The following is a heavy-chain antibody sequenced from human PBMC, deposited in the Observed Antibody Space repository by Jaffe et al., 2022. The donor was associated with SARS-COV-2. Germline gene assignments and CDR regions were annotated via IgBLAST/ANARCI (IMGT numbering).Heavy chain of an antibody. CDR3: ANLYSSGLGPYDY. CDR2: ISGSGGST. CDR1: GFTFSSYA. V-gene: IGHV3-23*01. D-gene: IGHD6-19*01. J-gene: IGHJ4*02. Sequence: EVQLLESGGGLVQPGGSLRLSCAASGFTFSSYAMSWVRQAPGKGLEWVSAISGSGGSTYYADSVKGRFTISRDNSKNTLYLQMNSLRAEDTAVYYCANLYSSGLGPYDYWGQGTLVTVSS.